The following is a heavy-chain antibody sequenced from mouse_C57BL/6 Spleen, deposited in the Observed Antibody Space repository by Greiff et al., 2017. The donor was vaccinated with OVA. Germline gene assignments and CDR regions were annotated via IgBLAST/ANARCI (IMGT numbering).Heavy chain of an antibody. CDR2: INPSSGYT. CDR3: AREGTTVVATPYAMDY. CDR1: GYTFTSYW. Sequence: QVQLKESGAELAKPGASVKLSCKASGYTFTSYWMHWVKQRPGQGLEWIGYINPSSGYTKYNQKFKDKATLTADKSSSTAYMQLSSLTYEDSAVYYCAREGTTVVATPYAMDYWGQGTSVTVSS. J-gene: IGHJ4*01. D-gene: IGHD1-1*01. V-gene: IGHV1-7*01.